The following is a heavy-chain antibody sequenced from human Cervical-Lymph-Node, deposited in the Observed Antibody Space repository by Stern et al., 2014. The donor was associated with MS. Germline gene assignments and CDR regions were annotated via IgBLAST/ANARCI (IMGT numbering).Heavy chain of an antibody. CDR2: ISHDGRTK. V-gene: IGHV3-30*18. CDR1: GFTFSRYG. Sequence: MQLVESGGGVVQPGRSLRLSCAASGFTFSRYGMPWVRHAPGKGLEWAAVISHDGRTKHYADSVNGRFHTSTNNSKNTLYLQMNSLRAEDTAVYYCAKESGYQLLLRFAYWGQGTLVTVSS. D-gene: IGHD2-2*01. J-gene: IGHJ4*02. CDR3: AKESGYQLLLRFAY.